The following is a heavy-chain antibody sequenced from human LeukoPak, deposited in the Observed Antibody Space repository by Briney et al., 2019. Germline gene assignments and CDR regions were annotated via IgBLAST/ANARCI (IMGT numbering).Heavy chain of an antibody. CDR2: IYHSGST. V-gene: IGHV4-39*07. Sequence: SETLSLTCTVSGGSISSSFYYWGWIRQPTGKGLEWIGSIYHSGSTYYNPSLKSRVTISVDRSKNQFSLKLSSVTAADTAVYYCAREVLGAFDIWGQGTMVTVSS. CDR1: GGSISSSFYY. CDR3: AREVLGAFDI. D-gene: IGHD2-15*01. J-gene: IGHJ3*02.